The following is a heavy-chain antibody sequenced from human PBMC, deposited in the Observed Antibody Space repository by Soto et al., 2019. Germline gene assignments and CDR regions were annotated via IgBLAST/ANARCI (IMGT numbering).Heavy chain of an antibody. J-gene: IGHJ5*02. Sequence: SETLSLTCTVSGGSISSGGYYWSWIRQHPGKGLEWIGYIYYSGSTYYDPSLKSRVTISVDTSKNQFSLKLSSVTAADTAVYYCARVMITFGGVIANNWFDPWGQGTLVTVSS. CDR2: IYYSGST. CDR1: GGSISSGGYY. CDR3: ARVMITFGGVIANNWFDP. V-gene: IGHV4-31*03. D-gene: IGHD3-16*02.